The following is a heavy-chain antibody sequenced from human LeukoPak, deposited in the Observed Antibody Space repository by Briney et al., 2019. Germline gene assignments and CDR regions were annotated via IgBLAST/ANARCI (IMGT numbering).Heavy chain of an antibody. CDR3: ARASFNVVFGNWFDP. V-gene: IGHV4-39*01. J-gene: IGHJ5*02. CDR1: SGSIGSSSNY. CDR2: VYYSGST. D-gene: IGHD2-8*01. Sequence: SETLSLTCTVSSGSIGSSSNYWSWIRRAPGKGLEWIGNVYYSGSTFYNPSLKSRVTISVDTSKNQFSLKLRSVTAADTAIYYCARASFNVVFGNWFDPWGQGTLVTVSS.